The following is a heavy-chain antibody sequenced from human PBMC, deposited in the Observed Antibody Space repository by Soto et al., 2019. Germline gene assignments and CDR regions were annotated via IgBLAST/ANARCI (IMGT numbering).Heavy chain of an antibody. D-gene: IGHD1-7*01. V-gene: IGHV1-69*01. CDR2: IIPIFGTA. CDR3: ARDDRITGTTGPTTYGMDV. J-gene: IGHJ6*02. CDR1: GGTFSSYA. Sequence: QVQLVQSGAEVKKPGSSVKVSCKASGGTFSSYAISWVQQAPGQGLEWMGGIIPIFGTANYAQKFQGRDTITADESTSTAYMELSSLRSEDTAVYYCARDDRITGTTGPTTYGMDVWGQGTTVTVSS.